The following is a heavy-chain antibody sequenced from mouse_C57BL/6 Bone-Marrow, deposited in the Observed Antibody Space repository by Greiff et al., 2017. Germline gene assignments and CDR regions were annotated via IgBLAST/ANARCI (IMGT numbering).Heavy chain of an antibody. D-gene: IGHD2-4*01. CDR3: ARRGFYDDYDGGYYYAMDY. CDR1: GYTFTDYY. J-gene: IGHJ4*01. V-gene: IGHV1-19*01. CDR2: INPYNGGT. Sequence: VQLQQSGPVLVKPGASVKMSCKASGYTFTDYYMNWVKQSHGKSLEWIGVINPYNGGTSYNQKFKGKATLTVDKSSSTAYMELNSLTSEDSAVYYCARRGFYDDYDGGYYYAMDYWGQGTSVTVSS.